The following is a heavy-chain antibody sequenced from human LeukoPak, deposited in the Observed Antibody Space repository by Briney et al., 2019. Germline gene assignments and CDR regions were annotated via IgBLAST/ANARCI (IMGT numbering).Heavy chain of an antibody. CDR2: IYYSGST. D-gene: IGHD6-19*01. V-gene: IGHV4-59*12. CDR3: AAAAVAVDY. CDR1: GGSISSYY. J-gene: IGHJ4*02. Sequence: PSETLSLTCTVSGGSISSYYWSWIRQPPGKGLEWIGYIYYSGSTNYNPSLKSRVTISVDTSKNQFSLKLSSVTAADTAIYYCAAAAVAVDYWGQGTLVTVSS.